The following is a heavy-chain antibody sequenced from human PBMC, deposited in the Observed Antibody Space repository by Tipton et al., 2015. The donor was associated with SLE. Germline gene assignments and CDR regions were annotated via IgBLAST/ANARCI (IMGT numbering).Heavy chain of an antibody. J-gene: IGHJ4*02. Sequence: GLVKPSETLSLTCTVSGGSISRYYWGWIRQPAGKGLEWIGRIYTGGNTKYNPSLESRVTLSVDASKDQFSLRLTSVTAADTAVYYCVVCSPSSCSYFDYWGQGRLVTVSS. CDR1: GGSISRYY. D-gene: IGHD2-2*01. CDR3: VVCSPSSCSYFDY. V-gene: IGHV4-4*07. CDR2: IYTGGNT.